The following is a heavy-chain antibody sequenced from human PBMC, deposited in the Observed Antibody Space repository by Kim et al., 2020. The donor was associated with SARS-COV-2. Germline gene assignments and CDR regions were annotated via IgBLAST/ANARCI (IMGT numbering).Heavy chain of an antibody. D-gene: IGHD4-17*01. J-gene: IGHJ4*02. V-gene: IGHV3-30*04. CDR2: ISYDGSNK. CDR3: ARLSPRTTVTTRGAFDY. CDR1: GFTFSSYA. Sequence: GGSLRLSCAASGFTFSSYAMHWVRQAPGKGLEWVAVISYDGSNKYYADSVKGRFTISRDNSKNTLYLQMNSLRAEDTAVYYCARLSPRTTVTTRGAFDYWGQGTLVTVSS.